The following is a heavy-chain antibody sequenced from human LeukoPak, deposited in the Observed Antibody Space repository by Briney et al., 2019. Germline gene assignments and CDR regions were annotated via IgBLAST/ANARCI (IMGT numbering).Heavy chain of an antibody. CDR2: IIPIFGTA. CDR3: ANLSVAGRGYYFDY. J-gene: IGHJ4*02. Sequence: SVKVSCKASGGTFSSYAISWVRQAPGQGLEWMGGIIPIFGTANYAQKFRGRVTITADESTSTAYMELSSLRSEDTAVYYCANLSVAGRGYYFDYWGQGTLVTVSS. D-gene: IGHD6-19*01. V-gene: IGHV1-69*01. CDR1: GGTFSSYA.